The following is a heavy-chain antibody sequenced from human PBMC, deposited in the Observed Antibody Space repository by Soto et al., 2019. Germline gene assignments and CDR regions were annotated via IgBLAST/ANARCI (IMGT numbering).Heavy chain of an antibody. J-gene: IGHJ5*02. CDR2: IYSGGST. Sequence: GGSLRLSCAASGFTVSSNYMSWVRQAPGKGLEWVSVIYSGGSTYYADSVKGRFTISRDNSKNTLYLQMNSLRAEDTAVYYCAREEGRYSYGHVRWFDPWGQGTLVTAPQ. CDR3: AREEGRYSYGHVRWFDP. V-gene: IGHV3-53*01. CDR1: GFTVSSNY. D-gene: IGHD5-18*01.